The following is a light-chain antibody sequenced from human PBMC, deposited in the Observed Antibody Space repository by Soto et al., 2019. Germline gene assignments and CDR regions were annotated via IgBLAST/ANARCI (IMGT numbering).Light chain of an antibody. Sequence: QSALTQPASVSGSPGQSITISCTGTSSDIGGYNYVSWYQQHPGKGPKLMIYDVSSRPSGVSHRFSGSKSGDTASPTISGLQAEDEADYYCSSYTSSSTVVFGGGTKVTVL. V-gene: IGLV2-14*03. CDR2: DVS. J-gene: IGLJ2*01. CDR1: SSDIGGYNY. CDR3: SSYTSSSTVV.